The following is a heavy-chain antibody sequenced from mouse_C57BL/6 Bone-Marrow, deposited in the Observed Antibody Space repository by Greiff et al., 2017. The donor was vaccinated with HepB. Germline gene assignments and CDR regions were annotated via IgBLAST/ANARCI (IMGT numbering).Heavy chain of an antibody. V-gene: IGHV5-6*01. CDR2: ISSGGSYT. CDR3: ARPYYYGSREALAY. D-gene: IGHD1-1*01. CDR1: GFTFSSYG. Sequence: EVQLKESGGDLVKPGGSLKLSCAASGFTFSSYGMSWVRQTPDKRLEWVATISSGGSYTYYPDSVKGRFTISRDNAKNTLYLQMSSLKSEDTAMYYCARPYYYGSREALAYWGQGTLVTVSA. J-gene: IGHJ3*01.